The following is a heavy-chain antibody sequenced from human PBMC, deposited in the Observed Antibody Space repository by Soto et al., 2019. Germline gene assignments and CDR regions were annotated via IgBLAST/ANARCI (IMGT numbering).Heavy chain of an antibody. CDR1: GGSISSGDYY. J-gene: IGHJ3*01. Sequence: QVQLQESGPGLVKPSQTLSLTCTVSGGSISSGDYYWSWIRQSPVKGLEWIGYIYYSGSTYYNPSLRSRVTISVATSKDQLSLRLSSVTAADTAVYYCARGGSYYDSWGQGTMVTVSS. D-gene: IGHD3-22*01. V-gene: IGHV4-30-4*01. CDR2: IYYSGST. CDR3: ARGGSYYDS.